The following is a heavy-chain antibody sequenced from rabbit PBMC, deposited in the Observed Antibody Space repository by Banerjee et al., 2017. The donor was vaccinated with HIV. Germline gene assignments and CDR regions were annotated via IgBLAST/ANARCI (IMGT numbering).Heavy chain of an antibody. V-gene: IGHV1S40*01. CDR2: IYTGSSGST. CDR3: ARDRGTVYVGYGDGMDL. J-gene: IGHJ6*01. D-gene: IGHD6-1*01. Sequence: QQLVESGGGLVKPGASLTLTCKASGFSFSSGYDMCWVRQAPGKGLEWIACIYTGSSGSTYYASWVNGRFTISSHNAQNTLYLQLNSLTAADTATYFCARDRGTVYVGYGDGMDLWGQGTLVTVS. CDR1: GFSFSSGYD.